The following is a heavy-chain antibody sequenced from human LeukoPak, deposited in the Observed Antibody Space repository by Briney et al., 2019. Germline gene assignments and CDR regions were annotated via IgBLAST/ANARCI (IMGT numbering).Heavy chain of an antibody. D-gene: IGHD2-2*01. CDR3: AKDPYGTRYFDY. CDR2: LSGSGGDT. V-gene: IGHV3-23*01. J-gene: IGHJ4*02. Sequence: GGSLRLSCLAPGFTFSRNAMSWVRQAPGKGLEWSSYLSGSGGDTYYADSVKGRFTISRDNSKNTVYVQMNSLRAEDTAVYYCAKDPYGTRYFDYWGQGTLVTVSS. CDR1: GFTFSRNA.